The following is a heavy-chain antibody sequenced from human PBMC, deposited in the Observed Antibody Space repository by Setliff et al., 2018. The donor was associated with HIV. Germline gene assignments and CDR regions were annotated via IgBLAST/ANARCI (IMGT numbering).Heavy chain of an antibody. J-gene: IGHJ6*03. CDR2: IHHSGAT. D-gene: IGHD6-19*01. Sequence: PSETLSLTCAVYGGSFSGYWSWIRQAPGKGLEWIGEIHHSGATNYNPSLETRVTISVDTSKNQFSLKLSSVTAADTAVYYCAKGVAGLQYYYYYMDVWGKGTTVTVSS. V-gene: IGHV4-34*01. CDR1: GGSFSGY. CDR3: AKGVAGLQYYYYYMDV.